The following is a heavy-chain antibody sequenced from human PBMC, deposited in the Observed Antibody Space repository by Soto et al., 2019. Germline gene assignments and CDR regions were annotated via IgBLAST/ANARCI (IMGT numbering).Heavy chain of an antibody. J-gene: IGHJ6*03. CDR3: ASGSSLPPRYYYMDV. D-gene: IGHD6-6*01. CDR1: GFTLSNYA. V-gene: IGHV3-48*04. CDR2: ISSDSRSI. Sequence: GGSLRLSCAASGFTLSNYAVNWVRQAPGKGLEWISSISSDSRSIHYGDSVKGRFTISRDNAKNSLYLQMNSLRAEDTAVYYCASGSSLPPRYYYMDVWGKGTTVTVSS.